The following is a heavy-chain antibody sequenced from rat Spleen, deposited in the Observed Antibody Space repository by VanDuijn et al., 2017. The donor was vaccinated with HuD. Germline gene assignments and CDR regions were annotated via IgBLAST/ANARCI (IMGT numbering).Heavy chain of an antibody. CDR1: GFTFSDYN. V-gene: IGHV5-20*01. CDR2: ITNASGGT. D-gene: IGHD1-12*02. CDR3: ATDGYYDGTYYSVYVMDA. Sequence: EVQLVESGGGLVQPGRSLKLSCAASGFTFSDYNMAWVRQAPKKGLEWVASITNASGGTPYPDSVKGRFTISRDTAKSTLYLQMDSLRSEDTATYYCATDGYYDGTYYSVYVMDAWGQGASVTVSS. J-gene: IGHJ4*01.